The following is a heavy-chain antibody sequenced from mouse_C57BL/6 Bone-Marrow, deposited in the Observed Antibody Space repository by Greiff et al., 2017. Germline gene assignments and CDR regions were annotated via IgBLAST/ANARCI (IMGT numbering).Heavy chain of an antibody. D-gene: IGHD1-1*01. Sequence: QVQLQQPGAELVRPGTSVKLSCKASGYTFTSYWMHWVKQRPGQGLEWIGVIDPSDSYTNYNQKFKGKATLTVDTSSSPAYMQLSSLTSEDSAVYYCARGITTVVARDYWYFDVWGTGTTVTVSS. CDR2: IDPSDSYT. CDR1: GYTFTSYW. V-gene: IGHV1-59*01. J-gene: IGHJ1*03. CDR3: ARGITTVVARDYWYFDV.